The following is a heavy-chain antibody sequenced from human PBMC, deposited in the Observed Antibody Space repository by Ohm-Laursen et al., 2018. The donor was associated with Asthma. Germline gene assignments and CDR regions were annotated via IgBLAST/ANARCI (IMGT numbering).Heavy chain of an antibody. J-gene: IGHJ1*01. CDR3: ARIGPEWELPGREYSLHH. CDR2: ISTASTFI. Sequence: SLRLSCAATGYTFSRYSIHWVRQVPGKGLEWVASISTASTFIYYADSVRGRFTTSRDNAKNSVYLQMNSLRADDKALYYCARIGPEWELPGREYSLHHWGQGTQVTVSS. CDR1: GYTFSRYS. D-gene: IGHD1-26*01. V-gene: IGHV3-21*01.